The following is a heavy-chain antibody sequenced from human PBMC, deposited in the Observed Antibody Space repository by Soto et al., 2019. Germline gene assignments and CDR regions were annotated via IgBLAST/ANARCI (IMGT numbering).Heavy chain of an antibody. CDR2: IYWDDDK. D-gene: IGHD3-22*01. Sequence: QITLKESGPPLVKPTQTLTLTCSFSGFSLTTREVGVGWIRQPPGKALEWLALIYWDDDKRYNPSLKSRLAITKDTSKNQVVLTMTNMDPVDTGTYYCARNAEYYTSAHYRNWGQGTLVTVSS. V-gene: IGHV2-5*02. CDR3: ARNAEYYTSAHYRN. CDR1: GFSLTTREVG. J-gene: IGHJ4*02.